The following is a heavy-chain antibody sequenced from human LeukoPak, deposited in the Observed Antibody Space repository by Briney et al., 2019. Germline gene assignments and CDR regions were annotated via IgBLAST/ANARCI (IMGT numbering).Heavy chain of an antibody. CDR1: GFTVITND. J-gene: IGHJ4*02. CDR2: LYSGGNT. Sequence: GGSLRLSCAASGFTVITNDMTWVRQAPGKGLEWVSVLYSGGNTKYADSVQGRFTISRDNSKNTLYLEMNSLSPDDTAVYYCAKGVEPLAANTLAYWGQGTLVTVSS. CDR3: AKGVEPLAANTLAY. D-gene: IGHD1-14*01. V-gene: IGHV3-53*01.